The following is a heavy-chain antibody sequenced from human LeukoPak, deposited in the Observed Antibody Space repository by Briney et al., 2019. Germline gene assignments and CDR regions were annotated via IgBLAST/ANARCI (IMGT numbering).Heavy chain of an antibody. CDR2: ISGYNGNT. Sequence: ASVKVSCKASGYTFANYGISWVRQAPGQGLEWMGWISGYNGNTNYAQKFQGRITMTTDTSTSTGYMELRSLRSDDTAVYYCARDLKMGYSSGRYSWGTGSSNDYWGQGTLVTVSS. CDR3: ARDLKMGYSSGRYSWGTGSSNDY. D-gene: IGHD6-19*01. V-gene: IGHV1-18*01. CDR1: GYTFANYG. J-gene: IGHJ4*02.